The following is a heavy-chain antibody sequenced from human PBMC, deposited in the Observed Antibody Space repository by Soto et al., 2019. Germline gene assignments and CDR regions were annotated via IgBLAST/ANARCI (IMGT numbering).Heavy chain of an antibody. CDR1: GYTFTSYG. CDR3: TRALAAAGSDEYFQL. CDR2: ISVYNGNT. Sequence: AAVNVSCKSCGYTFTSYGITWVRQAPGQGLEWMGWISVYNGNTKYAEKLQGRVTMTTDTSTSTAYMELRSLRSDDTAVYYCTRALAAAGSDEYFQLWGQGTLVTVSS. J-gene: IGHJ1*01. D-gene: IGHD6-13*01. V-gene: IGHV1-18*04.